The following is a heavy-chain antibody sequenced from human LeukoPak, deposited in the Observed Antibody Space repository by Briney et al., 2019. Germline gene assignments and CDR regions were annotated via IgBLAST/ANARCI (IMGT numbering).Heavy chain of an antibody. CDR2: IDHSGSTNYNSGST. V-gene: IGHV4-34*01. CDR3: ARRLSGYFGDYFDY. Sequence: SETLSLTCAVYGGSFSNYYWSWIRQPPGKGLGWIGEIDHSGSTNYNSGSTNYNPSLKSRVTISVDTSKNQFSLKLSSVTAADTAVYYCARRLSGYFGDYFDYWGQGALVTVSS. J-gene: IGHJ4*02. D-gene: IGHD3-22*01. CDR1: GGSFSNYY.